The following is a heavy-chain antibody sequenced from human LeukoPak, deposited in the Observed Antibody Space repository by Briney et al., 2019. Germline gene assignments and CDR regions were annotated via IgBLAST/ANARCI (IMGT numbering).Heavy chain of an antibody. CDR2: IIPIFGTA. J-gene: IGHJ4*02. Sequence: SVKVSCKASGGTFSSYAISWVRQAPGQGLEWMGGIIPIFGTANYAQKLQGRVTMTTDTSTSTAYMEVRSLRSDDTAVYYCARSQYYYDSRGYYYFDYWGQGTLVTVSS. D-gene: IGHD3-22*01. V-gene: IGHV1-69*05. CDR3: ARSQYYYDSRGYYYFDY. CDR1: GGTFSSYA.